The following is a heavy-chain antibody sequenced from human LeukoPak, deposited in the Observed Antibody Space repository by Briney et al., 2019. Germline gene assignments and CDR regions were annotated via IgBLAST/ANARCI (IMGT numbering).Heavy chain of an antibody. V-gene: IGHV3-15*01. CDR2: IRNDRIT. CDR3: TWMATIFTVDY. CDR1: GLTFSDAW. D-gene: IGHD5-12*01. J-gene: IGHJ4*02. Sequence: GGSLRLSCVLSGLTFSDAWMSWVRQAPGKGLEWVGRIRNDRITDYAAPVQGRFSISRDNSKNTFYLQMNSLRTEGTGMYFCTWMATIFTVDYWGQRTLVTVSS.